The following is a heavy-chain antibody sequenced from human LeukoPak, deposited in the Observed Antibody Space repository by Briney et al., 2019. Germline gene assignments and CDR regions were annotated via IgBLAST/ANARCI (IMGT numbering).Heavy chain of an antibody. CDR2: ISWNSGSI. CDR3: AKDMSPNPYGMDV. J-gene: IGHJ6*02. Sequence: GRSLRLSCAASGFTFDDYAMHWVRQAPGKGLEWVSGISWNSGSIGYADSVKGRFTISRDNAKNSLYPQMNSLRAEDTALYYCAKDMSPNPYGMDVWGQGTTVTVSS. CDR1: GFTFDDYA. V-gene: IGHV3-9*01.